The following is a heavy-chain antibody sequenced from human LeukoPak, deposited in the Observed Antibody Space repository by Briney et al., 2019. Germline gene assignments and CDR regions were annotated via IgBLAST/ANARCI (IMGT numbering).Heavy chain of an antibody. CDR3: ASRPRDTSAYSYSYYFDS. CDR1: GGSFSGHY. Sequence: SETLCLTCAVYGGSFSGHYWSWIRQPPGRGLEWIGEINHSGSSTYNPSLKSRVTISVDTSKNQFSLELSSVTAADTAVYYCASRPRDTSAYSYSYYFDSWGQGTLVPVSS. V-gene: IGHV4-34*01. J-gene: IGHJ4*02. D-gene: IGHD3-22*01. CDR2: INHSGSS.